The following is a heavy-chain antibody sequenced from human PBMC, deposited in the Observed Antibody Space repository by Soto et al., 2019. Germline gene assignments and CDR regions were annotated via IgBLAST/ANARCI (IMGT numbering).Heavy chain of an antibody. V-gene: IGHV1-69*01. J-gene: IGHJ6*02. D-gene: IGHD1-7*01. Sequence: QVQLVQSGAEVKKPGSSVKVSCTASGGTFSSYAISWVRQAPGQGLEWMGGIIPIFGTANYAQKYQGRVTITADESTSTAYMERSSRRSEDTALYYCAGGITGTSGYYGMDVWGQGTTVTVSS. CDR1: GGTFSSYA. CDR3: AGGITGTSGYYGMDV. CDR2: IIPIFGTA.